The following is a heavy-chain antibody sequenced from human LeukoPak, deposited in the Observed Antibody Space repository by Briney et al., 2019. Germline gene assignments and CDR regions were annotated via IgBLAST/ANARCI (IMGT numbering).Heavy chain of an antibody. J-gene: IGHJ4*02. CDR1: GFTFSTSW. CDR2: IKPDGSVQ. D-gene: IGHD5-18*01. CDR3: ATSYSYAFDC. V-gene: IGHV3-7*01. Sequence: HSGGSLRLSCAASGFTFSTSWMTWVRQAPGKGLEWVANIKPDGSVQHYVDSVTGRFTISRDNGKNSVYLQMNSLRAEDTAVYYCATSYSYAFDCGGQGTLVTVSS.